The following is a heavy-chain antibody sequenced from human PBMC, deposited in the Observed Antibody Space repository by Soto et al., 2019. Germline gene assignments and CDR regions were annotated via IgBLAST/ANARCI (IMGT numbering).Heavy chain of an antibody. J-gene: IGHJ4*02. CDR3: AGELGTFYFDH. D-gene: IGHD7-27*01. Sequence: QVQLQESGPGLVKPSQTLSLTCTVSAGSIRSGDYYWTWIRQPPGKGLEWIGYIDHSGSAYYNPSLKMRATISIDTSNNQFSLKMTSVTAADTAVYYCAGELGTFYFDHWGQGTLVTVSS. V-gene: IGHV4-30-4*01. CDR2: IDHSGSA. CDR1: AGSIRSGDYY.